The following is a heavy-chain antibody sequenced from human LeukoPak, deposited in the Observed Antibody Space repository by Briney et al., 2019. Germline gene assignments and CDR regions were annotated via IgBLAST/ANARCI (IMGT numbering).Heavy chain of an antibody. D-gene: IGHD3-10*01. Sequence: SETLSLTCTVSGYSISSGYYWGWIRQPPGKGLEWIGSIYHSGSTYYNPSLKSRVTISVDTSKNQFSLKLSSVTAADTAVYYCAREGAGAYYGSGSYYNPAYNWFDPWGQGTLVTVSS. V-gene: IGHV4-38-2*02. CDR3: AREGAGAYYGSGSYYNPAYNWFDP. J-gene: IGHJ5*02. CDR2: IYHSGST. CDR1: GYSISSGYY.